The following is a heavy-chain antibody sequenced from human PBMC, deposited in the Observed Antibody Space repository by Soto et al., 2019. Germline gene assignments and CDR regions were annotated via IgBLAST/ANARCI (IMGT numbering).Heavy chain of an antibody. D-gene: IGHD2-21*02. CDR2: ISSSGYST. V-gene: IGHV3-23*01. CDR3: AKGSVVVAAKFDS. J-gene: IGHJ4*02. Sequence: GGSLRLSCAASGFTFNNYAMSWVRQAPGKGLEWVSAISSSGYSTYYADSVKGRFTISRDNSKNTVYLQMNNLRAEDTAVYYCAKGSVVVAAKFDSWGQGTLVTVSS. CDR1: GFTFNNYA.